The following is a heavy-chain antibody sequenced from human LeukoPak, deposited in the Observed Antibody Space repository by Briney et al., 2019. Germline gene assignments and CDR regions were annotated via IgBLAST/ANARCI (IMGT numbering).Heavy chain of an antibody. CDR2: IYPGDSDT. CDR3: AIPYCSGGSCYPYYFDY. Sequence: GESLKISCKGSGYSFTSYWFGWVRQMPGKGLEWLGIIYPGDSDTRYSPSFQGQVTISADKSISTAYLQWSSLKASDTAMYYCAIPYCSGGSCYPYYFDYWGQGTLVTVSS. J-gene: IGHJ4*02. V-gene: IGHV5-51*01. D-gene: IGHD2-15*01. CDR1: GYSFTSYW.